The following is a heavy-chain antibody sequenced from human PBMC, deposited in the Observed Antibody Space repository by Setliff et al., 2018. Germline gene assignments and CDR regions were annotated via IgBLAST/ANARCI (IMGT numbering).Heavy chain of an antibody. D-gene: IGHD2-15*01. CDR2: INHSGGT. J-gene: IGHJ3*02. CDR3: ARGADTVVAPYDAFDI. CDR1: GGSFSGYY. Sequence: KPSETLSLTCAVYGGSFSGYYWSWIRQPPGKGLEWIGEINHSGGTNYNPSLKSRVTISVDTSKNQFSLKLSSVTAADTAVYYCARGADTVVAPYDAFDIWGQGTMVTVSS. V-gene: IGHV4-34*01.